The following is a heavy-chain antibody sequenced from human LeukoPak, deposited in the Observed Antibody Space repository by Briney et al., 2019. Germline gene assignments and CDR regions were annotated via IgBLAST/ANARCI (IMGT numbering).Heavy chain of an antibody. CDR2: INPNSGGT. CDR3: ARLTEGILGPYFDH. CDR1: GYTFTGYY. V-gene: IGHV1-2*02. J-gene: IGHJ4*02. D-gene: IGHD1-14*01. Sequence: ASVKVSCKASGYTFTGYYMHWVRQAPGQGLEWMGWINPNSGGTNYAQKFQGRVTITRDTSISTAYMELSRLRPDDTAVYYSARLTEGILGPYFDHWGQGNLVTVSS.